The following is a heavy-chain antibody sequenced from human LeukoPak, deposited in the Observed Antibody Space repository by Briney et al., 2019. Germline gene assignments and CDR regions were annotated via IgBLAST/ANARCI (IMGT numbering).Heavy chain of an antibody. J-gene: IGHJ4*02. V-gene: IGHV4-30-4*08. CDR2: IYYSGST. CDR1: GGSISSGDYY. Sequence: SQTLSLTCTVSGGSISSGDYYWSWIRQPPGKGLEWIGYIYYSGSTYYNPSLKSRVTISVDTSKNQFSLRLSSVTAADTAVYYCASRNSGSYSQLDYWGQGTLVTVSS. D-gene: IGHD3-10*01. CDR3: ASRNSGSYSQLDY.